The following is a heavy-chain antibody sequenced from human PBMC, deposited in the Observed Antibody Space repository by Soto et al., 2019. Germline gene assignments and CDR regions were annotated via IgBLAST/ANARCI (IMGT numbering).Heavy chain of an antibody. Sequence: PGESLKISCKGSGYSFTSYWIGWVRQMPGKGLEWMGIIYPGDSDTRYSPSFQGQVTISADKSISTAYLQWSSLKASDTAMYHCARWVGATTHYYGMDVWGQGTTVTVSS. CDR1: GYSFTSYW. V-gene: IGHV5-51*01. CDR3: ARWVGATTHYYGMDV. D-gene: IGHD1-26*01. J-gene: IGHJ6*02. CDR2: IYPGDSDT.